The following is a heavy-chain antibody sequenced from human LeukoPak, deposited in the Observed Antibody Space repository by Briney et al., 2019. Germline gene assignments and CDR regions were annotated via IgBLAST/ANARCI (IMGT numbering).Heavy chain of an antibody. CDR1: GYTFTSYY. J-gene: IGHJ4*02. CDR3: TRSGIEGAPGDFDY. Sequence: ASVKVSCKASGYTFTSYYMHWVRQAPGQGLDWVGIINPTYGGTSYARRFQGRVTMTRDTSTGTVYMEMSSLRFEDTAVYYCTRSGIEGAPGDFDYWGQGTLVTVSS. D-gene: IGHD1-26*01. V-gene: IGHV1-46*03. CDR2: INPTYGGT.